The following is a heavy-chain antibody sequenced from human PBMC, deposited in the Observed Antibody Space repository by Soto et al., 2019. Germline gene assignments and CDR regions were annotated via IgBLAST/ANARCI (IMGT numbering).Heavy chain of an antibody. D-gene: IGHD6-6*01. CDR1: GGTFSSYA. J-gene: IGHJ6*02. CDR3: ARADRYGSSPYYYGMDV. V-gene: IGHV1-69*12. Sequence: QVQLVQSGAEVKKPGSSVKASCKASGGTFSSYAISWVRQAPGQGLEWMGGIIPIFGTANYAQKFQGRVTITADESTSTAYMELSSLRSEDTAVYYCARADRYGSSPYYYGMDVWGQGTTVTVSS. CDR2: IIPIFGTA.